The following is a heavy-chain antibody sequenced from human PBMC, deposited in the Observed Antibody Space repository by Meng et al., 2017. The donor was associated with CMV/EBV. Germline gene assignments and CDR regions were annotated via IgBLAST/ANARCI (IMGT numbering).Heavy chain of an antibody. V-gene: IGHV5-10-1*01. CDR2: IDPSLSYT. CDR3: ARQTKCISWYDRGNWFDP. D-gene: IGHD6-13*01. J-gene: IGHJ5*02. Sequence: TSYWISWVRQVPGKGLEWMGKIDPSLSYTNYSPSLQGHVTISADKSISTAYLQWRSLKASDTAMYYCARQTKCISWYDRGNWFDPWGQGTLVTVSS. CDR1: TSYW.